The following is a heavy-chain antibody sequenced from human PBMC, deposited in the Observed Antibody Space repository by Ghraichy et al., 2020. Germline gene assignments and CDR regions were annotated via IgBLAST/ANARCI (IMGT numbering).Heavy chain of an antibody. CDR3: AKDQEEIQLWLRGAYFDY. D-gene: IGHD5-18*01. CDR1: GFTFSSYA. CDR2: ISGSGGRT. V-gene: IGHV3-23*01. Sequence: GGSLRLSCAASGFTFSSYAMSWVRQAPGKGLEWVSAISGSGGRTYYADSVKGRFTISRDNSKNTLYLQMNSLRAEDTAVYYCAKDQEEIQLWLRGAYFDYWGQGTLVTVSS. J-gene: IGHJ4*02.